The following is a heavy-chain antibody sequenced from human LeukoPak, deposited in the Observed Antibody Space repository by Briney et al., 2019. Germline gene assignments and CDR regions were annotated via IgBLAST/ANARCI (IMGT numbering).Heavy chain of an antibody. J-gene: IGHJ5*02. CDR3: ARGRILSGPVGFDP. CDR1: GGSISSPY. V-gene: IGHV4-59*11. CDR2: IYYSGST. Sequence: PSETLSLTCTVSGGSISSPYWSWIRQPPGKGLEWIGYIYYSGSTNYNPSLKSRVTISVDTSKNQFSLKLSSVTAADTAVYYCARGRILSGPVGFDPWGQGTLVTVSS. D-gene: IGHD2-15*01.